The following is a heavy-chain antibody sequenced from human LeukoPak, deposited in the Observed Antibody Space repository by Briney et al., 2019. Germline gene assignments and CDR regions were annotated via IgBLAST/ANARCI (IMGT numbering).Heavy chain of an antibody. CDR2: IIPILGIA. Sequence: SVKVSCKASGGTFSSYAISWVRQAPGQGLEWMGRIIPILGIANYAQKFQGRVTITADKSTSTAYTELSSLRSEDTAVYYCARTRDYDILTGYPFDYWGQGTLVTVSS. D-gene: IGHD3-9*01. V-gene: IGHV1-69*04. CDR3: ARTRDYDILTGYPFDY. J-gene: IGHJ4*02. CDR1: GGTFSSYA.